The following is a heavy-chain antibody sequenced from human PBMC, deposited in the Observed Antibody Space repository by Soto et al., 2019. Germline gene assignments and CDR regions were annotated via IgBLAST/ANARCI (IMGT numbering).Heavy chain of an antibody. Sequence: PSATLSLTCTVSGGSISSYYWSWIRQPPGKGLEWIGYIYYSGSTNYNPSLKSRVTISVDTSKTQFSLKFSLKLSFVTAADTAVYYCARRWGDYFDYWGQGTLVTVSS. J-gene: IGHJ4*02. CDR1: GGSISSYY. V-gene: IGHV4-59*08. CDR2: IYYSGST. D-gene: IGHD3-16*01. CDR3: ARRWGDYFDY.